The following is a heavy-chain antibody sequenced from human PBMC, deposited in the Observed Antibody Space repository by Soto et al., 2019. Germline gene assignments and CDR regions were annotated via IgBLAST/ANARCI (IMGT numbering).Heavy chain of an antibody. D-gene: IGHD6-6*01. V-gene: IGHV1-69*13. CDR2: IIPIFGTA. CDR1: GGTFSSYA. CDR3: ARGWYSSSSSKYYYYGMDV. J-gene: IGHJ6*02. Sequence: SVKVSCKASGGTFSSYAISWVRQAPGQGLEWMGGIIPIFGTANYAQKFQGRVTITADESTSTAYMELGSLRSEDTAVYYCARGWYSSSSSKYYYYGMDVWGQGTTVTVSS.